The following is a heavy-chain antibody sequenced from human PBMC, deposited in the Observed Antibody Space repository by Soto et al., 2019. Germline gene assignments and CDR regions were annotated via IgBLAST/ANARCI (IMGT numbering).Heavy chain of an antibody. CDR3: ARDRCSGGSCQYYFDY. V-gene: IGHV1-69*01. J-gene: IGHJ4*02. Sequence: QVQLVQSGAEVKKPGSSVKVSCKASGGTFSSYAISWVRQAPGQGLEWMGGIIPIFGTANYAQKFQGRVTITADDSTSTAYMELSSLRSEDTAVYYCARDRCSGGSCQYYFDYWGQGTLVTVSS. D-gene: IGHD2-15*01. CDR1: GGTFSSYA. CDR2: IIPIFGTA.